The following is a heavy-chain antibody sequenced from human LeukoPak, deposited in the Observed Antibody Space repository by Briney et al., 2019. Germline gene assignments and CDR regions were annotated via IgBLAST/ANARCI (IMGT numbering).Heavy chain of an antibody. CDR3: ARDPGNTVTTSEYYMDD. V-gene: IGHV3-11*01. Sequence: GGSLRLSCAALGFTLTNYWMGWVRQAPGKGLEWVSYISSSGSTIYYADSVKGRFTISRDNAKNSLYLQMNSLRAEDTAVYYCARDPGNTVTTSEYYMDDWGKGTTVTVSS. CDR1: GFTLTNYW. J-gene: IGHJ6*03. D-gene: IGHD4-11*01. CDR2: ISSSGSTI.